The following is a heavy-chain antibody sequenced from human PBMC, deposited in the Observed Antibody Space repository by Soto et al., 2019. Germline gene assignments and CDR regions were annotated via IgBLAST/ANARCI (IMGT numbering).Heavy chain of an antibody. J-gene: IGHJ4*02. V-gene: IGHV3-23*01. CDR2: ISGSGGST. D-gene: IGHD4-17*01. CDR1: GFTFSSYA. CDR3: AKDPARFEFHGDLPGGGY. Sequence: EVQLLESGGGLVQPGGSLRLSCAASGFTFSSYAMSWVRQAPGKGLEWVSAISGSGGSTYYADSVKGRFTISRDNSKNTLYLQMNSLRAEDTAVYYCAKDPARFEFHGDLPGGGYWGQGTLVTVSS.